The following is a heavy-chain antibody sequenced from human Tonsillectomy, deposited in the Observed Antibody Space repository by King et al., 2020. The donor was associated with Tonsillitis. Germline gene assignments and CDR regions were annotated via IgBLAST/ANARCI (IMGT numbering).Heavy chain of an antibody. D-gene: IGHD6-13*01. CDR2: IRKDSSRI. J-gene: IGHJ3*02. Sequence: VQLVESGGGLVQPGGSRRLSCAASGFSFSTYWMAWVRQAPGKGLEWVANIRKDSSRISYADSVKGRFTISRDNDKNSLYLQLNSLRTEDTAVYYCARDLNADRSGIWFDVCDIWGQGTMVTVSS. CDR1: GFSFSTYW. CDR3: ARDLNADRSGIWFDVCDI. V-gene: IGHV3-7*01.